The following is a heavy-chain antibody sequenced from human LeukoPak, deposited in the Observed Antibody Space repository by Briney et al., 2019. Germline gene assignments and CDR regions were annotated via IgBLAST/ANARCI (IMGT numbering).Heavy chain of an antibody. J-gene: IGHJ4*02. CDR3: ASVTYSDTSSDFDY. CDR1: GGTFSSYA. CDR2: IIPIFGTA. D-gene: IGHD3-16*01. V-gene: IGHV1-69*05. Sequence: ASVKVSCKASGGTFSSYATSWVRQAPGQGLEWLGGIIPIFGTANYAQKFQGRVTMTTDTSTSTAYMELTSLRSDDTAVYYCASVTYSDTSSDFDYWGQGALVTVSS.